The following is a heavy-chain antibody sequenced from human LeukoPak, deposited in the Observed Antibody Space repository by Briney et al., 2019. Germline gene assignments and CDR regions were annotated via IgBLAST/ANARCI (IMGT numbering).Heavy chain of an antibody. CDR3: ASDAPNVDTSF. Sequence: PGGSLRLSCAASGFTFSSYSMNWVRQAPGKGLEWVSSISSSSSYIYYADSVKGRFTISRDNAKNSLYLQMNSLRAEDTAVYCCASDAPNVDTSFWGQGTLVTVSS. D-gene: IGHD5-18*01. CDR2: ISSSSSYI. CDR1: GFTFSSYS. J-gene: IGHJ4*02. V-gene: IGHV3-21*01.